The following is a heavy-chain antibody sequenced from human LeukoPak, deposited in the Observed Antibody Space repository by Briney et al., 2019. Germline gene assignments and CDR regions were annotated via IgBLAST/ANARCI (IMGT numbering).Heavy chain of an antibody. Sequence: GGSLRLSCAASGFTFSGYSMNWVRQAPGKGLEWASYISSSSSPIYYADSVKGRFTISRDDAKNSLYLQMNSLRAEDTAVYYCARHFCSSTSCSNWGQGTLVTVSS. CDR3: ARHFCSSTSCSN. D-gene: IGHD2-2*01. CDR2: ISSSSSPI. J-gene: IGHJ4*02. V-gene: IGHV3-48*01. CDR1: GFTFSGYS.